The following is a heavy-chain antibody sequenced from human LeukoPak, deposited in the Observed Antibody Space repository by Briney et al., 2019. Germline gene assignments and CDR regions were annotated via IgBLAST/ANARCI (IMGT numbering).Heavy chain of an antibody. D-gene: IGHD6-6*01. CDR3: ARGLYSSSSRYYFDY. CDR1: GFTFSSYS. Sequence: GGSLRLSCAASGFTFSSYSMNWVRQAPGKGLEWVSSISSSSSYVYYADSVKGRFTISRDNAKNSLYLQMNSLRAEDMAVYYCARGLYSSSSRYYFDYWGQGTLVTVSS. J-gene: IGHJ4*02. V-gene: IGHV3-21*04. CDR2: ISSSSSYV.